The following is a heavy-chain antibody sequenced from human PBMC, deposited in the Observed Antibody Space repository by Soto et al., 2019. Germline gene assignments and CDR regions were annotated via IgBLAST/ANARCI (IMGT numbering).Heavy chain of an antibody. Sequence: PGGSLRLSCAASGFTFSSCAMSWVRQAPGKGLEWVSAISGSGGSTYYADSVKGRFTISRDNSKNTLYLQMNSLRAEDTAVYYGAKADYGDPRFDYWGQGTLVTVSS. J-gene: IGHJ4*02. CDR1: GFTFSSCA. D-gene: IGHD4-17*01. V-gene: IGHV3-23*01. CDR2: ISGSGGST. CDR3: AKADYGDPRFDY.